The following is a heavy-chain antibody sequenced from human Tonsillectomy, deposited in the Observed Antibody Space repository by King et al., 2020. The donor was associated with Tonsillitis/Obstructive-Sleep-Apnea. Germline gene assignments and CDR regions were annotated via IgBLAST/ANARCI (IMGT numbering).Heavy chain of an antibody. V-gene: IGHV3-23*04. CDR2: LNKDSGRT. J-gene: IGHJ4*02. CDR3: AKDHPSSGWPAFDY. D-gene: IGHD6-19*01. Sequence: VQLVESGGGLVQPGGSLRLSCAASGLTLSSSSMSWVRQAPEKGLEWLSSLNKDSGRTYYADSVKGRFTISRDDSTNTLFLQMSSLRAEDTAVYFCAKDHPSSGWPAFDYWGQGTLVTVSS. CDR1: GLTLSSSS.